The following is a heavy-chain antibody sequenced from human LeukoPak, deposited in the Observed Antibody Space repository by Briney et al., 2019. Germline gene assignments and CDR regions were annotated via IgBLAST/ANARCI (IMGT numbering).Heavy chain of an antibody. CDR1: GFPFSSYA. CDR3: AKTRGSISWHEYHY. J-gene: IGHJ4*02. Sequence: QTGGSLRLSFVASGFPFSSYAMSWVRQAPGKGLEWVSTLSGSAGSTYSADSVKGRFTISRDNSKNTLYLQMNSLRADDTAVYYCAKTRGSISWHEYHYWGQGTLVTVSS. V-gene: IGHV3-23*01. D-gene: IGHD2/OR15-2a*01. CDR2: LSGSAGST.